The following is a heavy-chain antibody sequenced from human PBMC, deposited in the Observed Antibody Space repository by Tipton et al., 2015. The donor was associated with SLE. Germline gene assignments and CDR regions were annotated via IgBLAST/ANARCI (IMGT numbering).Heavy chain of an antibody. J-gene: IGHJ4*02. CDR1: GGSISSGSYY. D-gene: IGHD6-19*01. CDR2: INHSGST. CDR3: ARGPIAVAGTEFDY. Sequence: TLSLTCTVSGGSISSGSYYWSWIRQPPGKGLEWIGEINHSGSTNYNPSLKSRVTISVDTSKNQFSLKLSSVTAADTAVYYCARGPIAVAGTEFDYWGQGTLVTVSS. V-gene: IGHV4-39*07.